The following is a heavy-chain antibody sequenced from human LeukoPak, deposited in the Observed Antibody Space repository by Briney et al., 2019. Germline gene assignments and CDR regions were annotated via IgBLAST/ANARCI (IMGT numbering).Heavy chain of an antibody. CDR2: IWYDGSNK. CDR1: GFTFSSYG. D-gene: IGHD2-2*01. Sequence: GGSLRLSCAASGFTFSSYGMHWVRHAPGKGLEWVAVIWYDGSNKYYADSVKGRFTISRDNSKNTLYLQMNSLRAEDTAVYYCARFLVVPAAIYYYYYGMDVWGQGTTVTVSS. J-gene: IGHJ6*02. V-gene: IGHV3-33*01. CDR3: ARFLVVPAAIYYYYYGMDV.